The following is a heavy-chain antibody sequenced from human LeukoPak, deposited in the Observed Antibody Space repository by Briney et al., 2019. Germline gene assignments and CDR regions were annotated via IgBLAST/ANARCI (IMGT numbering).Heavy chain of an antibody. J-gene: IGHJ4*02. CDR3: ARAKMEGTVDY. CDR1: GFTFSSYG. D-gene: IGHD2-8*01. CDR2: ISYDGSNK. V-gene: IGHV3-30*03. Sequence: GGSLRLSCAASGFTFSSYGMHWVRQAPGKGLEWVAVISYDGSNKYYADSVKGRFTISRDNAKNSLYLQMNSLRAEDTAVYYCARAKMEGTVDYWGQGTLVTVSS.